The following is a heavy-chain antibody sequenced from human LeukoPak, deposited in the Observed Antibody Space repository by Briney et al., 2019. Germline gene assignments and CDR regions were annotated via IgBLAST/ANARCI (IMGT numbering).Heavy chain of an antibody. CDR2: ISSNGGST. CDR3: VKSHSSSWVDFDY. J-gene: IGHJ4*02. Sequence: GGSLRLSCSASGFTFSSYAMHWVRQAPGKGLEYVSAISSNGGSTYYADSVKGRFTISRDNSKNTLYLQMSSLRAEDTAVYYCVKSHSSSWVDFDYWGQGTLVTVSS. D-gene: IGHD6-13*01. CDR1: GFTFSSYA. V-gene: IGHV3-64D*06.